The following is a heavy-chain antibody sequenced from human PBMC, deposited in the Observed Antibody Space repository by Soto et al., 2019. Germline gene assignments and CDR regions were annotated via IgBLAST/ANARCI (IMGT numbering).Heavy chain of an antibody. CDR2: IYYSGSS. J-gene: IGHJ4*02. CDR1: GDSIGVYY. CDR3: ARRGMVRGVYHFFFDY. V-gene: IGHV4-59*08. Sequence: TLSLTCTVSGDSIGVYYWSWLRQAPGKGLEWLGYIYYSGSSNYNPSLDSRVTMSVDKSKNQFSLKLSSVTAADTAMYYCARRGMVRGVYHFFFDYWGPGSLVTV. D-gene: IGHD3-10*01.